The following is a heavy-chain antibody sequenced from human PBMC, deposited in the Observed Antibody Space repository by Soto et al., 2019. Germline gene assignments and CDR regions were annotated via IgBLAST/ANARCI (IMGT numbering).Heavy chain of an antibody. CDR1: GDSMSRRDW. Sequence: SDRLALTCAVCGDSMSRRDWCIWVRQPPGKGLEWIGEIYHSGSTNYNPSLKSRVTISVDKSKNQFSLKLSSVTAADTAVYYCARSPDSSGYYPRWYYYGMDVWGQGTTVTVSS. V-gene: IGHV4-4*02. CDR2: IYHSGST. D-gene: IGHD3-22*01. J-gene: IGHJ6*02. CDR3: ARSPDSSGYYPRWYYYGMDV.